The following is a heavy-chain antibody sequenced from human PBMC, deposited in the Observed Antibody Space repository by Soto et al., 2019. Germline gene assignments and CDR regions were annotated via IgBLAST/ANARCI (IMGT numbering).Heavy chain of an antibody. D-gene: IGHD3-16*02. Sequence: EVQLVESGGGLVKPGGSLRLSCAASGFTFSSYNMNWVRQAPGKGLEWVSSISSSSTYISYADSVKGRFTISRDNAKNSLDLQMNSLKADDTAVYYCARDLWVMITFGGVIAPPPDYWGQGTLVTVSS. CDR1: GFTFSSYN. CDR3: ARDLWVMITFGGVIAPPPDY. V-gene: IGHV3-21*01. CDR2: ISSSSTYI. J-gene: IGHJ4*02.